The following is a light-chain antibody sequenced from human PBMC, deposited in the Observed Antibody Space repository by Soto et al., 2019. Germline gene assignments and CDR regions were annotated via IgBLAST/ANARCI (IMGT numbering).Light chain of an antibody. Sequence: AIQLTQSPASLSASVGHRVTITCRASQGIRNDLGWFQQKPGKAPKLLIYAASSLQTGVPSRFSGSGSGTYFTLTISSLQVEDFATYYCLQEYRYPLTFGGGTKVEI. J-gene: IGKJ4*01. CDR1: QGIRND. CDR3: LQEYRYPLT. V-gene: IGKV1-6*01. CDR2: AAS.